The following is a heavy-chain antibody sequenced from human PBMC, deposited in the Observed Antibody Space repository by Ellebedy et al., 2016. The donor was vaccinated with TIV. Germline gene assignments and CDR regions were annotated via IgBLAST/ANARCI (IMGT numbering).Heavy chain of an antibody. J-gene: IGHJ4*02. CDR3: AKCDWGSNPGAVDY. V-gene: IGHV3-7*03. D-gene: IGHD3-16*01. Sequence: GESLKISXAASGFTFNNYWMSWVRQAPGKGLEWVANIKEDGSEKYYVDSVKGRFTISRDNAKNSLYLQMNSLRAEDTAVYYCAKCDWGSNPGAVDYWGQGTLVTVSS. CDR2: IKEDGSEK. CDR1: GFTFNNYW.